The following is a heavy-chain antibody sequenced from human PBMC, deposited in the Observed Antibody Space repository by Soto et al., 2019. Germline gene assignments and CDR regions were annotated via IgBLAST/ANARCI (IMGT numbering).Heavy chain of an antibody. CDR3: ATMATFGSLNWFDP. Sequence: GASVKVSCKASGYTFTSYGIHWVRQAPGQRLEWTGWINAGNGNTKYSEKFQGRVTITRDTSTGTAYMELSSLRSDDTAIYYCATMATFGSLNWFDPWGEGTLVTVSS. D-gene: IGHD3-10*01. J-gene: IGHJ5*02. V-gene: IGHV1-3*01. CDR1: GYTFTSYG. CDR2: INAGNGNT.